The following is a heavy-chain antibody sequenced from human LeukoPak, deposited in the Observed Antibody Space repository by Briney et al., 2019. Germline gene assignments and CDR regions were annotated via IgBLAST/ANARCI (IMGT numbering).Heavy chain of an antibody. D-gene: IGHD6-6*01. CDR3: AIAARPYNWFDP. CDR1: GGSFSGYY. J-gene: IGHJ5*02. CDR2: INHSGST. Sequence: SETLSLTCAVYGGSFSGYYWSWIRQPPGKGLEWIGEINHSGSTNYNPSLKSRVTISVDTSKNQFSLKLSSVTAADTAVYCCAIAARPYNWFDPWGQGTLVTVSS. V-gene: IGHV4-34*01.